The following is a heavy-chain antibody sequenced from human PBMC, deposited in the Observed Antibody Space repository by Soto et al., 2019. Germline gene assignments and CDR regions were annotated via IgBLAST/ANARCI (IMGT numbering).Heavy chain of an antibody. CDR3: AGELGVDAFDI. CDR1: GGSISSGGYS. V-gene: IGHV4-30-2*01. D-gene: IGHD7-27*01. Sequence: SETLSLTCAVSGGSISSGGYSWCWIRQPPGKGLEWIGYIYHSGSTYYNPSLKSRVTISVDRSKNQFSLKLSSVTAADTAVYYCAGELGVDAFDIWGQGXMVTVSS. CDR2: IYHSGST. J-gene: IGHJ3*02.